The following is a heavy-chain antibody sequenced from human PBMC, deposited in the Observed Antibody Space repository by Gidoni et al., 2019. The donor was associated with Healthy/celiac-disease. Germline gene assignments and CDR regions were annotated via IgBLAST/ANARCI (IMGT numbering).Heavy chain of an antibody. D-gene: IGHD6-13*01. CDR2: INTSGGSP. CDR3: AVTLPIAEVDY. Sequence: ARKTPGASVKVSCNASGYTFTSYYMHWVRQAPGQGLEWMGIINTSGGSPSYEQKFQGRVTMTRDTSTGTVYMELSSLRSEDTAVYDWAVTLPIAEVDYWGQGTLVTVSS. J-gene: IGHJ4*02. CDR1: GYTFTSYY. V-gene: IGHV1-46*01.